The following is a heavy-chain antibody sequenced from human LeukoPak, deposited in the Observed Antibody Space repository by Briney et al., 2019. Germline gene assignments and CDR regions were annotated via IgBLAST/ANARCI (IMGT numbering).Heavy chain of an antibody. J-gene: IGHJ3*02. V-gene: IGHV1-69*02. Sequence: SVKVSCKASGGTFSSYTISWVRQAPGQGLEWMGRIIPILGIANYAQKFQGRVTITADKSTSTAYMELSSLRSEDTAVYYCARVGSRRNGAFDIWGQGTMVTVSS. CDR3: ARVGSRRNGAFDI. D-gene: IGHD2-2*01. CDR1: GGTFSSYT. CDR2: IIPILGIA.